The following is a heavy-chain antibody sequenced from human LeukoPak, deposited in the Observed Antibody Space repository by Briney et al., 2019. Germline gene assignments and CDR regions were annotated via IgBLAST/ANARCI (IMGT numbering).Heavy chain of an antibody. Sequence: ASVKVSCKAYGYTFMSHGISWVRQAPGQGLEWMGIINPSGGSTSYAQKFQGRVTMTRDTSTSTVYMELSSLRSEDTAVYYCARDLTSDAFDVWGQGTMITVSS. CDR1: GYTFMSHG. CDR3: ARDLTSDAFDV. J-gene: IGHJ3*01. CDR2: INPSGGST. V-gene: IGHV1-46*01.